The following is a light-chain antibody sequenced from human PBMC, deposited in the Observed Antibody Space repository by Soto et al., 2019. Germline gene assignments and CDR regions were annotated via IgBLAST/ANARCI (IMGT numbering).Light chain of an antibody. CDR3: QQYGTSLMT. J-gene: IGKJ5*01. V-gene: IGKV3-20*01. CDR1: QSVSSN. CDR2: GTS. Sequence: EIVMTQSPATLSVSPGERATLSCRASQSVSSNLAWYQQKPGQAPRLLIYGTSSRATGITDRFSGSGSGTDFTLTISRLEPEDFAVYYCQQYGTSLMTFGQGTRLE.